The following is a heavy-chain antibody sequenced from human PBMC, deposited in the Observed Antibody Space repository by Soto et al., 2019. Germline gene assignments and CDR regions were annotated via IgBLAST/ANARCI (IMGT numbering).Heavy chain of an antibody. V-gene: IGHV4-30-2*01. CDR2: IYQSGST. Sequence: QLQLQESGSGLVKPSPTLSLTCAVSGVAISRGGYSWSWIRQPPGKGLEWIGYIYQSGSTYYNPSLKTTDTIPVARSKNQFSLKLSAVTAADTAVYYCAGVRGPYCGGACYPPTASWFDPWGQGTLVTVSS. J-gene: IGHJ5*02. CDR1: GVAISRGGYS. CDR3: AGVRGPYCGGACYPPTASWFDP. D-gene: IGHD2-21*02.